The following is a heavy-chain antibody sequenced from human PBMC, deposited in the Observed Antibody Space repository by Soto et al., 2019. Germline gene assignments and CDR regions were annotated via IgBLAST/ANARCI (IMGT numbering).Heavy chain of an antibody. CDR1: GFTFGDSY. J-gene: IGHJ5*02. D-gene: IGHD1-20*01. CDR2: ISSTSTYN. CDR3: ARDPAIPGTLFDP. V-gene: IGHV3-11*06. Sequence: GGSLRLSCEASGFTFGDSYLAWFGQATGEELEWITYISSTSTYNNYAYYVKGRFTTDKDNAKNSLYLQMTNLRDGDTAVYYWARDPAIPGTLFDPWGQGTLVTVSS.